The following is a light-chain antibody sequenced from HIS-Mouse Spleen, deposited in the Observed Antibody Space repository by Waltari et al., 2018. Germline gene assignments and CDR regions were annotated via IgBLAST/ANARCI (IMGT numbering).Light chain of an antibody. V-gene: IGLV2-14*03. CDR2: DVS. Sequence: QSALTQPASVSGSPGQSITISCTGTSSDVGGYNYVSWYQQHPGKAPKLMIYDVSSRPSGVVNRFSGSKSGNTASLTISGLQAEDEADYYCSSYTSSSTWVFGGGTKLTVL. CDR1: SSDVGGYNY. CDR3: SSYTSSSTWV. J-gene: IGLJ3*02.